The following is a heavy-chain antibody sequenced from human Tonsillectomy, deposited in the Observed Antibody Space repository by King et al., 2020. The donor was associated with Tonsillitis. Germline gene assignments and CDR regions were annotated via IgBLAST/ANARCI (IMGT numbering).Heavy chain of an antibody. D-gene: IGHD6-19*01. Sequence: MQLVQSGGGLVKPGGSLRLSCVASGFIFSNAWMNWVRQAPGKGLEWVGRIKSKTDGGTTDCAAPVKGRFTFSRDDSKNTLYLQMNSLKTEDTAVYYCTTGTAVADYYYYYYMDVWGKGTTVTVSS. CDR1: GFIFSNAW. CDR2: IKSKTDGGTT. J-gene: IGHJ6*03. CDR3: TTGTAVADYYYYYYMDV. V-gene: IGHV3-15*07.